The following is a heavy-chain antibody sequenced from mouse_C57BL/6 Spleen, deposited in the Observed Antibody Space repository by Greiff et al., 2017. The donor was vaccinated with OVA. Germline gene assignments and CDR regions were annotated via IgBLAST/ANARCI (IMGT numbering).Heavy chain of an antibody. Sequence: DVKLVESGGGLVKPGGSLKLSCAASGFTFSDYGMHWVRQAPEKGLEWVAYISSGSSTIYYADTVKGRFTITRDNAKNTMFLQMTSLRSEDTAMYYCARYDYLDYWGQGTTLTVSS. J-gene: IGHJ2*01. V-gene: IGHV5-17*01. CDR1: GFTFSDYG. CDR3: ARYDYLDY. D-gene: IGHD2-3*01. CDR2: ISSGSSTI.